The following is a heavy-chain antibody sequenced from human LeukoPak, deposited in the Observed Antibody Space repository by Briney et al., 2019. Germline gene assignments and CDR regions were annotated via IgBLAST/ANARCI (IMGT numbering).Heavy chain of an antibody. CDR2: IDTADKT. J-gene: IGHJ4*02. V-gene: IGHV3-53*01. CDR3: ARRGGYSGHDFGGGIEGYFDY. Sequence: PGGSLRLSCAASGFTVSTHYMNWVRQAPGKGLEWVSVIDTADKTYYADSVKGRFTISRDHSNNTVFLQLTGVSPEDTPVSYCARRGGYSGHDFGGGIEGYFDYWGQGTVVTVSP. D-gene: IGHD5-12*01. CDR1: GFTVSTHY.